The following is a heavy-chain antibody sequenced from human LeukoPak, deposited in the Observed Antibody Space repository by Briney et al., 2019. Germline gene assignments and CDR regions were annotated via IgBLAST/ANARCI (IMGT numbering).Heavy chain of an antibody. V-gene: IGHV4-39*01. CDR3: ARHIDKDVYFDY. Sequence: SETLSLTCTVSGGSITGATYYWGWIRQPPGKGLEWIGTIYYSGSTYYNPSLKSRVTLSVDTSKKQFSLKLSSVTAADTAVYYCARHIDKDVYFDYWGQGTLVTVSS. J-gene: IGHJ4*02. CDR1: GGSITGATYY. CDR2: IYYSGST. D-gene: IGHD2-15*01.